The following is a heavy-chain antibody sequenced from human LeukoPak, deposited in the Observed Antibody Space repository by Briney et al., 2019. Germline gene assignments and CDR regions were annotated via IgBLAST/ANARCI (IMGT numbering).Heavy chain of an antibody. CDR1: GGSISSYY. Sequence: PSETLSLTCTVSGGSISSYYWSWIRQPPGKGLEWIGCIYYSGSTYYNPSLKSRVTISVDTSKNQFSLKLSSVTAADTAVYYCAREERITIFGVVHTYFDYWGQGTLVTVSS. CDR3: AREERITIFGVVHTYFDY. J-gene: IGHJ4*02. CDR2: IYYSGST. D-gene: IGHD3-3*01. V-gene: IGHV4-59*12.